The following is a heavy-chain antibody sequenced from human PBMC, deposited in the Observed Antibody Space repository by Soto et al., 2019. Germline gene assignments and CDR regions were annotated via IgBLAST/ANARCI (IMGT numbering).Heavy chain of an antibody. V-gene: IGHV4-39*01. CDR3: ARHIRRSTIFGVVNGMDV. J-gene: IGHJ6*02. CDR2: IYYSGST. Sequence: SETLSLTCTVSGGSISSSSYYWGWIRQPPGKGLEWIGSIYYSGSTYYDPSLKSRVTISVDTSKNQFSLKLSSVTAADTAVYYCARHIRRSTIFGVVNGMDVWGQGTTVTVSS. CDR1: GGSISSSSYY. D-gene: IGHD3-3*01.